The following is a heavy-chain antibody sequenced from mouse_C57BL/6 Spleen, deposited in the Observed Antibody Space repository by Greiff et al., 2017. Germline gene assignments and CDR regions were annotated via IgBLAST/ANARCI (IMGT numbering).Heavy chain of an antibody. D-gene: IGHD4-1*01. CDR1: GYTFTSYW. CDR2: IDPSDSYT. V-gene: IGHV1-50*01. Sequence: VQLQQPGAELVKPGASVKLSCKASGYTFTSYWMQWVKQRPGQGLEWIGEIDPSDSYTNYNQKFKGKATLTVDTSSSTAYMQLSSLTSEDSAVYYCARGGKLVFAYWGQGTLVTVSA. J-gene: IGHJ3*01. CDR3: ARGGKLVFAY.